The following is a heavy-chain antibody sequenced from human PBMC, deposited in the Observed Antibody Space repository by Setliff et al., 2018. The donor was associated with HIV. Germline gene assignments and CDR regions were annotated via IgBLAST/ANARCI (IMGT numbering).Heavy chain of an antibody. J-gene: IGHJ4*02. Sequence: PGGSLRLSCEASGIIVSANHMSWVRQAPGKGLEWVAKIKQDGSEKYYVDSVKGRFTISRDNAKNSLYLQMNSLRAEDTAMYYCARDWRSGYDLNFDYWGQGTLVTVSS. D-gene: IGHD5-12*01. CDR3: ARDWRSGYDLNFDY. CDR2: IKQDGSEK. V-gene: IGHV3-7*01. CDR1: GIIVSANH.